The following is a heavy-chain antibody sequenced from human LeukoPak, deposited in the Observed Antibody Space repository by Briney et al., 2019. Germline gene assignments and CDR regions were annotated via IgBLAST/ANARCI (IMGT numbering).Heavy chain of an antibody. CDR1: GFNFGGYS. D-gene: IGHD2-21*01. Sequence: GGSLRLSCEGSGFNFGGYSMSWVRQAPGKGLEWVSGVLSGGGSTYYADAVKGRFTISRDNSRSTLYLQMNSLRAEDTAMYYCAKDAIYGDGYWEFDYWGQGTLVTVSS. CDR3: AKDAIYGDGYWEFDY. CDR2: VLSGGGST. J-gene: IGHJ4*02. V-gene: IGHV3-23*01.